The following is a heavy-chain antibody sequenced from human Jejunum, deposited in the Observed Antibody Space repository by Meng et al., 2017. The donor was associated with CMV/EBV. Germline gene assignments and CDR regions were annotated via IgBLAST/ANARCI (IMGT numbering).Heavy chain of an antibody. D-gene: IGHD1-1*01. J-gene: IGHJ5*02. Sequence: ISCRDDFGAQLLQPPRQGLEMIGFLSCTARTNSSPSLKSQVPISVDTSKNQFALKLNSVTAADTAGYYCAGITGSVATTGEEWLDPWGQGTLVTVSS. CDR1: ISCRDDF. CDR3: AGITGSVATTGEEWLDP. CDR2: LSCTART. V-gene: IGHV4-39*01.